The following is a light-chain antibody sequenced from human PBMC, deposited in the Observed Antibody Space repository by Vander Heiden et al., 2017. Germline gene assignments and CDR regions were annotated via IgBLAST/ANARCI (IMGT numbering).Light chain of an antibody. V-gene: IGKV1-5*03. CDR2: KAS. CDR3: QQYNSYSPLT. J-gene: IGKJ4*01. Sequence: DIQMTQSPSTLSASVGDRVTITCRASQSITSWLAWYQQKPGKAPKLLIYKASSLESGVPSRFSGSGSGTEFTLTIRSLQPDDFATYYCQQYNSYSPLTFSGGTKVEIK. CDR1: QSITSW.